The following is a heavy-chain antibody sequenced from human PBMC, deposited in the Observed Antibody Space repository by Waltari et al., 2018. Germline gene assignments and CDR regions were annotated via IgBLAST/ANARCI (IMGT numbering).Heavy chain of an antibody. CDR2: ISGSGDST. V-gene: IGHV3-23*01. CDR1: GFTFSRYA. J-gene: IGHJ5*02. CDR3: AKDRTEADGDYEESWFDP. D-gene: IGHD4-17*01. Sequence: EVQLLESGGGLVQPGGSLRLSCAASGFTFSRYAMSWVRQAPGKGLEWVSGISGSGDSTYYADSVKGRFTISRDNSKNTLYLQMNSLRAEDTAVYYCAKDRTEADGDYEESWFDPWGQGTLVTASS.